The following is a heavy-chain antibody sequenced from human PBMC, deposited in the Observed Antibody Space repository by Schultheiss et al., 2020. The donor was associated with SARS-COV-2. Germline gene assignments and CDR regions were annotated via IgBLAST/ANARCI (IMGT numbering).Heavy chain of an antibody. CDR2: ISSSSSYI. CDR3: ARGISRSCYVPY. D-gene: IGHD2-2*01. Sequence: GGSLRLSCAASGFTFSSYSMNWVRQAPGKGLEWVSSISSSSSYIYYADSVKGRFTISRDNAKNSLYLQMNSLRAEDTAVYYCARGISRSCYVPYWGQGTLVTVSS. V-gene: IGHV3-21*01. CDR1: GFTFSSYS. J-gene: IGHJ4*02.